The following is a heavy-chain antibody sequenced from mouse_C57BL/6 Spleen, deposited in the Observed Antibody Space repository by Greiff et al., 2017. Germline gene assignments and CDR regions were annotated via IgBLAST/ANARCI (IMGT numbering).Heavy chain of an antibody. J-gene: IGHJ3*01. CDR2: IHPNSGST. CDR3: ARPGGYRDWFAY. D-gene: IGHD3-1*01. CDR1: GYTFTSYW. Sequence: QVQLQQPGAELVKPGASVKLSCKASGYTFTSYWMHWVKQRPGQGLEWIGMIHPNSGSTNYNEKFKSKATLTVDKSSSTAYMQLSSLTSEDSAVYYCARPGGYRDWFAYWGQGTLVTVSA. V-gene: IGHV1-64*01.